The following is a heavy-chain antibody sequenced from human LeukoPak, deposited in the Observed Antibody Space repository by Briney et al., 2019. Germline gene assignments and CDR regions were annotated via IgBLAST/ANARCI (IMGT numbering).Heavy chain of an antibody. J-gene: IGHJ4*02. D-gene: IGHD3-16*01. Sequence: GGSLRLSCTASGFTFSNYGMNWVRQAPGKGLEWVSVISGGGGSTYYADSVMGRFTISRDNSKDTLYLQMNSLRAEDTAVYYCAKDGGPLGEVRDWGQGTLVTVSS. CDR1: GFTFSNYG. CDR3: AKDGGPLGEVRD. V-gene: IGHV3-23*01. CDR2: ISGGGGST.